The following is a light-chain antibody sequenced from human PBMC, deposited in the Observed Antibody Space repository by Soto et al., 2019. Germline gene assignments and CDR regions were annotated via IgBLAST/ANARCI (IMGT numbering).Light chain of an antibody. J-gene: IGKJ1*01. CDR1: EGIRTD. V-gene: IGKV1-6*01. CDR3: LQDYSYPWT. Sequence: AIQLTQSPSSLSASVGSRVAIPCRASEGIRTDLSWYQQKPGKAPKLLIYAASTLQSGVPSRFSGSGSGTDFTLTISSLQPEDFATYYCLQDYSYPWTFGQGTKVDI. CDR2: AAS.